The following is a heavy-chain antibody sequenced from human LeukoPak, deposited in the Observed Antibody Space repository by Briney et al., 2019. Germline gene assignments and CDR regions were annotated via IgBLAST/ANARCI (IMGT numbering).Heavy chain of an antibody. V-gene: IGHV3-11*04. D-gene: IGHD3-22*01. CDR1: GFTFSDYY. Sequence: GGSLRLSCAASGFTFSDYYMSWIRQAPGKGLEWASYISSSGSTIYYADSVKGRFTISRDNAKNSLYLQMNSLRAEDTAVYYCARVGYDSSGYPGHLDYWGQGTLVTVSS. J-gene: IGHJ4*02. CDR3: ARVGYDSSGYPGHLDY. CDR2: ISSSGSTI.